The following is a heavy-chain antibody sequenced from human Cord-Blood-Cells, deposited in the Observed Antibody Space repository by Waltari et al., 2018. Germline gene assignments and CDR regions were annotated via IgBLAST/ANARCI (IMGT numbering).Heavy chain of an antibody. CDR3: ATDFIAVADFDY. J-gene: IGHJ4*02. CDR1: GYTLTELS. CDR2: FDPEAGET. V-gene: IGHV1-24*01. Sequence: QVQLVQSGAEVKKPGASVKVSCKVSGYTLTELSMHWVRQAPGKRLEWMGGFDPEAGETIYAKQFQGRVTMTEDTSTDTAYMELSSLRSEYTAVYYCATDFIAVADFDYWGQGTLFTVSS. D-gene: IGHD6-19*01.